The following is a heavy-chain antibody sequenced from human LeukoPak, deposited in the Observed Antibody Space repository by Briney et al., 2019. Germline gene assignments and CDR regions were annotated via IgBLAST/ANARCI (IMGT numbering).Heavy chain of an antibody. J-gene: IGHJ6*02. D-gene: IGHD2-8*01. Sequence: GGSLRLSCAASGFTFSSYGMHWVRQAPGKGLEWVADIWFDGKNEHFADSVKGRFTISRDNSKNTMYPQINSLRAGDTAVYYCARDRHCANGVCHSPPGMDVWGQGTTVTVSS. CDR2: IWFDGKNE. CDR3: ARDRHCANGVCHSPPGMDV. CDR1: GFTFSSYG. V-gene: IGHV3-33*08.